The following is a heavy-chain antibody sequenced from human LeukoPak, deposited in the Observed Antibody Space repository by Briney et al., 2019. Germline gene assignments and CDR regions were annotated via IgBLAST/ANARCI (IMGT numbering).Heavy chain of an antibody. CDR2: ISASGTIF. D-gene: IGHD5-18*01. V-gene: IGHV3-11*01. Sequence: GGSLRLSCGVSGFFFSDYHMTWIRQAPGKGLESVAYISASGTIFYQADSVRGRFTVSRDNANNSLFLQMDSLRAEDTAVYYCASLDTAMSPLFGWGQGTLVTVSS. CDR3: ASLDTAMSPLFG. CDR1: GFFFSDYH. J-gene: IGHJ4*02.